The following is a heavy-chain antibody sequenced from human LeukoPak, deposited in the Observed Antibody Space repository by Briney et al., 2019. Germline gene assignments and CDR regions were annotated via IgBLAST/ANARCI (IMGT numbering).Heavy chain of an antibody. CDR3: ARAPYYYSSGTLWFDP. J-gene: IGHJ5*02. CDR1: GFTFSSYS. CDR2: ISSSSSYI. V-gene: IGHV3-21*01. Sequence: GGSLRLSCAASGFTFSSYSMNCVRQAPGKGLEWVSSISSSSSYIYYADSVKGRFTISRDNAKNSLYLQMNSLRAEDTAVYYCARAPYYYSSGTLWFDPWGQGTLVTVSS. D-gene: IGHD3-10*01.